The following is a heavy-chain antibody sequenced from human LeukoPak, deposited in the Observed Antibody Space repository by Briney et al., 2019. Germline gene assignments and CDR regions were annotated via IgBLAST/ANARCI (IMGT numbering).Heavy chain of an antibody. V-gene: IGHV3-64*01. Sequence: GGSLRLAWAVSGSTFSICAMRWVRQAPGKGLEYVSAISSNGGSTYYANSVKGRFTISRDNSKNTLYLQMGSLRAEDMAVYYCASEGVVGAAVHNDYWGQGTLVTVSS. D-gene: IGHD2-2*01. CDR2: ISSNGGST. CDR3: ASEGVVGAAVHNDY. J-gene: IGHJ4*02. CDR1: GSTFSICA.